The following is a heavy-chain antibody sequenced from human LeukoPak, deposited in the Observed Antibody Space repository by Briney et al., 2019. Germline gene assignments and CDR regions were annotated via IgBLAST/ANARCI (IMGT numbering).Heavy chain of an antibody. J-gene: IGHJ6*03. V-gene: IGHV4-39*07. CDR1: SVSISSSSYY. D-gene: IGHD3-10*01. Sequence: SETLSLTCTVSSVSISSSSYYWGWIRQSPVRGLEWIGSIYYSGSTYYNPSLKSRVTISVDTSKNQFSLNLSSVTAADTAVYYCARSTMVQGSNYYYMDVWGKGTTVTVSS. CDR2: IYYSGST. CDR3: ARSTMVQGSNYYYMDV.